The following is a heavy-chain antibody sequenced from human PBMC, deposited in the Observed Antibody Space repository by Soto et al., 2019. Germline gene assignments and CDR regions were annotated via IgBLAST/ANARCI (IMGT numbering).Heavy chain of an antibody. D-gene: IGHD6-19*01. CDR3: ARGIWLVRGYYYYGMDV. J-gene: IGHJ6*02. CDR2: ISAYNGNT. CDR1: GYTFTSYG. V-gene: IGHV1-18*01. Sequence: QVQLVQSRAEVKKPGASVKVSCKASGYTFTSYGISWVRQAPGQGLERMGWISAYNGNTNYAQKLQGRVTMTTATSTNTAYMELRGLSSDDTAVCYCARGIWLVRGYYYYGMDVWGQGTTVTVSS.